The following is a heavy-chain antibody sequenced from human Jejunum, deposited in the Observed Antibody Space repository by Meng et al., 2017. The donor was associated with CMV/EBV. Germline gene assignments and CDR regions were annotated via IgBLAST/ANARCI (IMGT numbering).Heavy chain of an antibody. CDR2: IKSKTDGAAI. J-gene: IGHJ2*01. CDR3: GRFGDPWYFDL. CDR1: GLPLSGAW. Sequence: EVQLVESGGGLVKPGGSLGLSCAASGLPLSGAWMSWVRQIPGKGLEWVGRIKSKTDGAAIDYAAPAQGRFTISRDDSENTLYLQMNSLRAEDTAVYYCGRFGDPWYFDLWGRGTLVTVSS. D-gene: IGHD3-16*01. V-gene: IGHV3-15*01.